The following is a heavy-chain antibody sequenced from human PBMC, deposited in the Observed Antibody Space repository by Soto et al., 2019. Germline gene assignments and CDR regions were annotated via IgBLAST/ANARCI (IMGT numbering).Heavy chain of an antibody. CDR2: IYYSGST. D-gene: IGHD1-26*01. CDR1: GGSISSYY. J-gene: IGHJ5*02. CDR3: ARHQYEVGSIRPNNWFDP. Sequence: ETLSLTCPDPGGSISSYYWSWIRQPPGKGLEWIGYIYYSGSTNYNPSLKSRVTISVDTSKNQFSLKLSSVTAADTAVYYCARHQYEVGSIRPNNWFDPWGQGTLVTVSS. V-gene: IGHV4-59*08.